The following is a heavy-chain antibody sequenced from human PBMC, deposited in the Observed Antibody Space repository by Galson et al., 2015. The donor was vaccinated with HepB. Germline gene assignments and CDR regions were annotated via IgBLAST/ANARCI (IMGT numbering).Heavy chain of an antibody. V-gene: IGHV3-9*02. Sequence: SLRLSCAASGFTSDDYAMHWVRQAPGKGLEWVSGISWNSGSIGYADSVKGRFTISRDNAKNSLFLQMNSLRAEDTALYFCVKSPGGNTVTTYFDYWGQGTLATVSS. CDR2: ISWNSGSI. CDR1: GFTSDDYA. CDR3: VKSPGGNTVTTYFDY. J-gene: IGHJ4*02. D-gene: IGHD4-17*01.